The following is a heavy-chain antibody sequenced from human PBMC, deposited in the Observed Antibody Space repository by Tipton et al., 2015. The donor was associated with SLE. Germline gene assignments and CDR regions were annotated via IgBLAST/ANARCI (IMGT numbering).Heavy chain of an antibody. CDR3: AREGTIFGVVIPDAFDI. V-gene: IGHV3-30-3*01. D-gene: IGHD3-3*01. Sequence: SLRLSCAASGFTFSSYAMHWVRQAPGKGLEWVAVISYDGSNKYYADSVKGRFTISRDNSKNTLYLQMNSLTAEDTAVYYCAREGTIFGVVIPDAFDIWGQGTMVTVSS. CDR2: ISYDGSNK. CDR1: GFTFSSYA. J-gene: IGHJ3*02.